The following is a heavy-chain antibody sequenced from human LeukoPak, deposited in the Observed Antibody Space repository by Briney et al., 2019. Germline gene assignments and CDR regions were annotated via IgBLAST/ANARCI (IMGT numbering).Heavy chain of an antibody. V-gene: IGHV4-59*01. J-gene: IGHJ3*02. D-gene: IGHD1-1*01. CDR3: ARDHSGELERRYAFDI. CDR2: IYYSGST. CDR1: GGSISSYY. Sequence: SETLSPTCTVSGGSISSYYWSWIRQPPGKGLEWIGYIYYSGSTNYNPSLKSRVTISVDTSKNQFSLKLSSVTAADTAVYYCARDHSGELERRYAFDIWGQGTMVTVSS.